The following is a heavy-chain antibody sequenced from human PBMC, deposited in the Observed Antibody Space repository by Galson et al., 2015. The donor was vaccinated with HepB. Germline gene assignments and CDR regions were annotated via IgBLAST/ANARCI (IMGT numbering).Heavy chain of an antibody. CDR1: GGTFSRYA. Sequence: SVKVSCKASGGTFSRYAISWVRQAPGQGLEWMGGIIPIFGTANYAQKFQGRVTITADESTSTAYMELSSLRSEDTAVYYCSLRFLEWLKGGFDPWGQGTLVTVSS. CDR3: SLRFLEWLKGGFDP. V-gene: IGHV1-69*13. D-gene: IGHD3-3*01. J-gene: IGHJ5*02. CDR2: IIPIFGTA.